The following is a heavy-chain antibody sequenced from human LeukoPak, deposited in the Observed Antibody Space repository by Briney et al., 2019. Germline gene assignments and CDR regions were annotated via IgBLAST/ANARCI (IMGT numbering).Heavy chain of an antibody. J-gene: IGHJ4*02. CDR3: ARSPTYYYDSSGYYWAYYFDY. Sequence: QPGGSLRLSCAASGFTFSSYSMNWVRQAPGKGLERVSYISSSSSTIYYADSVKGRFTISRDNAKNSLYLQMNSLRAEDTAVYYCARSPTYYYDSSGYYWAYYFDYWGQGTLVTVSS. CDR1: GFTFSSYS. CDR2: ISSSSSTI. V-gene: IGHV3-48*01. D-gene: IGHD3-22*01.